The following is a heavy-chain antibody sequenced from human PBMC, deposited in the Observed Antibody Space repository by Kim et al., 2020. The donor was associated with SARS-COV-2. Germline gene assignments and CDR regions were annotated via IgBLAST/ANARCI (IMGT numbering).Heavy chain of an antibody. Sequence: SLKSRVTISVDTSKNQFSLKLSSVTAADTAVYYCAREGAGSSSWYKGRDYWGQGTLVTVSS. J-gene: IGHJ4*02. D-gene: IGHD6-13*01. CDR3: AREGAGSSSWYKGRDY. V-gene: IGHV4-30-2*04.